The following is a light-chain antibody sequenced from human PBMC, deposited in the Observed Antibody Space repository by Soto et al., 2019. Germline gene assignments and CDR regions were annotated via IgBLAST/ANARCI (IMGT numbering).Light chain of an antibody. J-gene: IGLJ1*01. Sequence: SLLTQPSSVSGSPGQSITISCTGTSSDVGNYNLVSWYQQHPGKAPKLMIYEGSKRPSGVSNRFSGSKSGNTASLTISGLQAEDEADYHCCSYAGSSSYVFGTGTKVTV. CDR3: CSYAGSSSYV. CDR1: SSDVGNYNL. CDR2: EGS. V-gene: IGLV2-23*01.